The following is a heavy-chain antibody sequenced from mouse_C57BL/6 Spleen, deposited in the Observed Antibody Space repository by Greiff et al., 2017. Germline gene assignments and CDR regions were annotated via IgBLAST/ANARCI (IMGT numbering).Heavy chain of an antibody. J-gene: IGHJ2*01. Sequence: EVKLMESGGDLVKPGGSLRLSCAASGFTFSSYGMSWVRQTPDKRLEWVATISSGGSYTYYPDSVKGRFTISRDNAKNTLYLQMSSLKSEDTAMYYCARRREITTVVDRYYFDYWGQGTTRTVSS. CDR1: GFTFSSYG. V-gene: IGHV5-6*02. D-gene: IGHD1-1*01. CDR3: ARRREITTVVDRYYFDY. CDR2: ISSGGSYT.